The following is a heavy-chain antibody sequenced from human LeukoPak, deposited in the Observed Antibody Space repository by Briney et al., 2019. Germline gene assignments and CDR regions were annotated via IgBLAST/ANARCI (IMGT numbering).Heavy chain of an antibody. J-gene: IGHJ4*02. D-gene: IGHD3-3*01. CDR2: IKQDGSEK. V-gene: IGHV3-7*01. CDR1: GFTFSIYW. Sequence: SGGSLRLSCAPSGFTFSIYWMSGVRQAPGKGREGVANIKQDGSEKLYLDSVRGRFTISRDNAKNSLYLQMNSLRAEDTAVYYCARVDWSGYSSGLDYWGQGTLVTVSS. CDR3: ARVDWSGYSSGLDY.